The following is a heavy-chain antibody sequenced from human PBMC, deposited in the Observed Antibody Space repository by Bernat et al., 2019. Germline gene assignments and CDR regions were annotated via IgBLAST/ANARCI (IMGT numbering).Heavy chain of an antibody. Sequence: EVQLVESGGGLVQPGGSLRLSCAASGFTFNSYELNWVRQAPGKGLEWVSYISSSGSSIYYADSVKGRFTISRDNAKNSLFLQMNSLRAEDTAVYYCARDEYSSSAVWGQGTLVTVSS. V-gene: IGHV3-48*03. CDR2: ISSSGSSI. J-gene: IGHJ4*02. CDR3: ARDEYSSSAV. D-gene: IGHD6-6*01. CDR1: GFTFNSYE.